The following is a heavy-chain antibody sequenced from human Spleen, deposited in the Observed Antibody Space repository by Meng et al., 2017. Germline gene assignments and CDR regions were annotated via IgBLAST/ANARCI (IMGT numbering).Heavy chain of an antibody. D-gene: IGHD1-26*01. CDR2: IYNSGST. CDR1: GGSISSGSYY. CDR3: ARDQYSGSYYDPAFNI. V-gene: IGHV4-61*09. J-gene: IGHJ3*02. Sequence: LRLSCTVSGGSISSGSYYWTWIRQPPGKGPEWIAYIYNSGSTNYNPSLKSRVTISVDTSKNQFSLKLSSVTAADTAVYYCARDQYSGSYYDPAFNIWDQGTVATVSS.